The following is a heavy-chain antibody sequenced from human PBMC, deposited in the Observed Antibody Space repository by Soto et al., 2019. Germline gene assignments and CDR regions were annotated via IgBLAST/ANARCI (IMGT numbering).Heavy chain of an antibody. Sequence: TLSLTCTVSGGSISTSGYYWSWTRQHPGKDLEWIGNIYYSGTTYYNPSLKSRVTISVDRSKNQISLQLSSVTAAATAVYFRARCVGGGRVDRFGQGTLV. V-gene: IGHV4-31*03. D-gene: IGHD3-16*01. CDR2: IYYSGTT. J-gene: IGHJ5*02. CDR3: ARCVGGGRVDR. CDR1: GGSISTSGYY.